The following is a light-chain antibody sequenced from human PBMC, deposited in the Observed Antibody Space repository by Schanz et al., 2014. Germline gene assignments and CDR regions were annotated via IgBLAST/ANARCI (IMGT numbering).Light chain of an antibody. CDR2: GAS. Sequence: EIVMTQSPATLSVSPGERATLSCRASQSVASDYLAWYQHIPGQAPRLLIYGASSRPTGIPDRFSGSGSGTDFTLTISSLEPEDFAVYYCQQRNNWPLTFGQGTRLDIK. J-gene: IGKJ5*01. CDR1: QSVASDY. CDR3: QQRNNWPLT. V-gene: IGKV3D-20*02.